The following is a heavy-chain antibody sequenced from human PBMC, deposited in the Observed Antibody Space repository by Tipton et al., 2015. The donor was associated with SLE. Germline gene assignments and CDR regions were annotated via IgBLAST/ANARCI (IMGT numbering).Heavy chain of an antibody. V-gene: IGHV1-46*01. D-gene: IGHD4-11*01. CDR2: INPSGGST. J-gene: IGHJ5*02. Sequence: QLVQSGAEVKKPGASVKVSCKASGYTFTSYYMHWVRQAPGQGLEWMGIINPSGGSTSYAQKFQGRVTMTRDTSTSTVYMELSSLRSEDTAVYYCARDSRCPAMTTVSTGWFDPWGQGTLVTVSS. CDR3: ARDSRCPAMTTVSTGWFDP. CDR1: GYTFTSYY.